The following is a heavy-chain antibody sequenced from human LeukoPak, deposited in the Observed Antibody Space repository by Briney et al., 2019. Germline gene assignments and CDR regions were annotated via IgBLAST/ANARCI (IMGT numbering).Heavy chain of an antibody. CDR3: ARQGDSGDIVVRPAASDY. Sequence: GGSLRLSCAASGFTVSSNYMSWVRQAPGKGLEWVSAISGSGGSTYYADSVKGRVSISRDNSKKTLFLQMNSLRGDDTAVYFCARQGDSGDIVVRPAASDYWGQGTLVTVSS. V-gene: IGHV3-23*01. CDR1: GFTVSSNY. CDR2: ISGSGGST. J-gene: IGHJ4*02. D-gene: IGHD2-15*01.